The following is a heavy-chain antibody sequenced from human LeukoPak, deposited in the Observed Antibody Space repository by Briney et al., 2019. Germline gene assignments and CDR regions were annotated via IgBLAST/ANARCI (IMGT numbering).Heavy chain of an antibody. V-gene: IGHV4-4*07. D-gene: IGHD6-13*01. CDR2: IYTSEST. J-gene: IGHJ6*02. Sequence: SETLSLTCTVSGGSISSYYWSWIRQPAGKGLEWIGRIYTSESTNYNPSLKSRVTMSVDTSKNQFSLKLSSVTAADTAVYYCARDPPMHSSSWYPYYYYYGMDVWGQGTTVTVSS. CDR3: ARDPPMHSSSWYPYYYYYGMDV. CDR1: GGSISSYY.